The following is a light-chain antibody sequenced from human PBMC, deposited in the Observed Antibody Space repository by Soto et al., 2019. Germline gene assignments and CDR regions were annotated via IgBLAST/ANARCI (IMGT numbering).Light chain of an antibody. CDR3: QQYYITPRT. CDR2: WAS. J-gene: IGKJ2*01. Sequence: DFVMTQSPDSLAVSLGERATINCKSSQSVLYSSNNKNYLAWYQQKPGQPPKLLISWASTRESGVPDRFSGSGSGTDFTLTISSLQAEDVAVYYSQQYYITPRTFGQGTKLEIK. CDR1: QSVLYSSNNKNY. V-gene: IGKV4-1*01.